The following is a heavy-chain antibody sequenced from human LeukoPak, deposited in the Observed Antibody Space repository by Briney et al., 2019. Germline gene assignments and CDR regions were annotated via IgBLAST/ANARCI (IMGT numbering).Heavy chain of an antibody. CDR1: GFTFSSYA. CDR3: AKGGRYRSSTSCYEWFDP. Sequence: GGSLRLSCAASGFTFSSYAMHWVRQAPGKGLEWVAVISYDGSNKYYADSVKGRFTISRDNSKNTLYLQMNSLRAEDTAVYYCAKGGRYRSSTSCYEWFDPWGQGTLVTVSS. V-gene: IGHV3-30*04. J-gene: IGHJ5*02. CDR2: ISYDGSNK. D-gene: IGHD2-2*01.